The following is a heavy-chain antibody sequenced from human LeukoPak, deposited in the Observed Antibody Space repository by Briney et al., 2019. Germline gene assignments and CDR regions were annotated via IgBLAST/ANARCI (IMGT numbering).Heavy chain of an antibody. CDR3: ARDLGPYTGSNSSYYHYMDV. CDR1: GYNFATSG. Sequence: ASVRVSCKAYGYNFATSGIGWVRQAPGQGLEWLGWISGYNGNTKSAPKLQGRVTMTTDTSTDTAYLELGSLRVDDTAIYYCARDLGPYTGSNSSYYHYMDVWGEGTSVTVSS. J-gene: IGHJ6*03. V-gene: IGHV1-18*01. CDR2: ISGYNGNT. D-gene: IGHD1-26*01.